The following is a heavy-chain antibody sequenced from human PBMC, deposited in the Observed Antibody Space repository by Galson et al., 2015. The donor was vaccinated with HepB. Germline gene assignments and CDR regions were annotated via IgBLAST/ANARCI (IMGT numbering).Heavy chain of an antibody. CDR1: GFTFSTHG. CDR3: AKELGPPHATGAVLES. CDR2: ISYDGNKE. D-gene: IGHD6-13*01. J-gene: IGHJ4*02. Sequence: SLRLSCAASGFTFSTHGMHWVRQAPGKGLEWVAFISYDGNKEHYGDSEKGRFTISRDTYKNTLYLQMNSLRPDDTGVYFCAKELGPPHATGAVLESRGQGPLVTVSS. V-gene: IGHV3-30*02.